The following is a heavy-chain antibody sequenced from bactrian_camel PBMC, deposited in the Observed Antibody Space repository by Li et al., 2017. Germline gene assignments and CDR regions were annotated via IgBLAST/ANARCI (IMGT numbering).Heavy chain of an antibody. CDR3: AIVTGYSDYESVTTADFGY. Sequence: VQLVESGGGLAQIGGSLRLSCVVSGDHRMVAWFRQAPGTTREGIAAIYRNGATVYEDSVKGRFTISKDNAKHTLYLQMDSLKSEDTALYYCAIVTGYSDYESVTTADFGYWGQGTQVTVS. D-gene: IGHD4*01. J-gene: IGHJ6*01. CDR1: GDHRM. V-gene: IGHV3S53*01. CDR2: IYRNGAT.